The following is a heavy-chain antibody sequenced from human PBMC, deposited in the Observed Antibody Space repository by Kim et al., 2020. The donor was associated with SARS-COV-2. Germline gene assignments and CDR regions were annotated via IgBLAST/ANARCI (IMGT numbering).Heavy chain of an antibody. J-gene: IGHJ5*02. CDR3: ARDQSQITIFGVVITNWFDP. D-gene: IGHD3-3*01. CDR2: INPNSGGT. CDR1: GYTFTGYY. V-gene: IGHV1-2*02. Sequence: ASVKVSCKASGYTFTGYYMHWVRQAPGQGLEWMGWINPNSGGTNYAQKFQGRVTMTRDTSISTAYMELSRLRSDDTAVYYCARDQSQITIFGVVITNWFDPWGQGTLVTVSS.